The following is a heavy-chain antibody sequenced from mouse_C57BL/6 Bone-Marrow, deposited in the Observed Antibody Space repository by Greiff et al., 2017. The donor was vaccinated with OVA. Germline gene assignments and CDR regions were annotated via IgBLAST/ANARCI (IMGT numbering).Heavy chain of an antibody. CDR2: IWRGGST. Sequence: VKLVESGPGLVQPSQSLSITCTVSGFSLTSYGVHWVRQSPGKGLEWLGVIWRGGSTDYNAAFMSRLSITKDNSKSQVFFKMNSLQADDTAIYYCAKTGTVVPYWYFDVWGTGTTVTVSS. CDR3: AKTGTVVPYWYFDV. D-gene: IGHD1-1*01. CDR1: GFSLTSYG. V-gene: IGHV2-5*01. J-gene: IGHJ1*03.